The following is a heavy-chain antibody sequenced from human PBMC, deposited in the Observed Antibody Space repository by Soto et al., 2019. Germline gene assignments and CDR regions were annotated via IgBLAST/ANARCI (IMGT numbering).Heavy chain of an antibody. CDR2: IYHSGST. Sequence: PSETLSLTCAVSGGSISSSNWWSWVRQPPGKGLEWIGEIYHSGSTNYNPSLKSRVTISVDKSKNQFSLKLSSVTAADTAVYYCARADNYYYYGMDVWGQGTTVTVS. CDR1: GGSISSSNW. J-gene: IGHJ6*02. CDR3: ARADNYYYYGMDV. V-gene: IGHV4-4*02.